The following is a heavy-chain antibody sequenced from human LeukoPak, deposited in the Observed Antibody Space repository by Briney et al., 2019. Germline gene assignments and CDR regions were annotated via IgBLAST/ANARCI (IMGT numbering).Heavy chain of an antibody. CDR1: GDSISSNY. CDR2: IFRTGST. Sequence: SETLSLTCTVSGDSISSNYWSWVRQPAGKGLEWVGRIFRTGSTNYNPSLKSRVTMSIDTSKNQFSLKLNSVTAADTAVYYCARHSNWNGGVDWFDPWGQGTQVTVSS. J-gene: IGHJ5*02. CDR3: ARHSNWNGGVDWFDP. D-gene: IGHD1-20*01. V-gene: IGHV4-4*07.